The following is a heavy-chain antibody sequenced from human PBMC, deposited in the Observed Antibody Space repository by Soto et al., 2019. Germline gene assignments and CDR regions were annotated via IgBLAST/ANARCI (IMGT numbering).Heavy chain of an antibody. CDR2: ISGSGGST. CDR3: AKSPPMVYNLNWFDP. Sequence: PGGSLRLSCAASGFTFSSYAMSWVRQAPGKGLEWVSAISGSGGSTYYADSVKGRFTISRDNAKNTLYLQMNSLRAEDTAVYYCAKSPPMVYNLNWFDPWGQGTLVTVSS. CDR1: GFTFSSYA. V-gene: IGHV3-23*01. J-gene: IGHJ5*02. D-gene: IGHD2-8*01.